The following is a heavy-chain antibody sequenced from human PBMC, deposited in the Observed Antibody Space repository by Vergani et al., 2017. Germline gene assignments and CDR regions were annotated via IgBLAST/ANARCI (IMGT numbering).Heavy chain of an antibody. Sequence: EVQLVESGGGLIQPGGSLRLSCAASGFTVSSNYMSWVRQAPGKGLEWVSVIYSGGSTYYADSVKGRFTISRDNSKNTLYLQMNSLRAADTAVYYCARVPAASEFWFDPWGQGTLVTVSS. V-gene: IGHV3-53*01. D-gene: IGHD2-2*01. CDR2: IYSGGST. CDR3: ARVPAASEFWFDP. CDR1: GFTVSSNY. J-gene: IGHJ5*02.